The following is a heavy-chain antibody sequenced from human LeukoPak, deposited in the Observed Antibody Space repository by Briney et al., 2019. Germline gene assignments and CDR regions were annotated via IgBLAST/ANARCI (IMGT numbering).Heavy chain of an antibody. D-gene: IGHD3-22*01. V-gene: IGHV3-53*01. J-gene: IGHJ4*02. Sequence: GGSLRLSCAASGFTVSSNYMSWVRQAPGKGLEWVSVIYSGGSTYYADSVKGRFTISRDNSKNTLYLQMNSLRAEDTAVYYCARDLPFSDSSGYYPGGYFDYWGQGTLVTVSS. CDR2: IYSGGST. CDR1: GFTVSSNY. CDR3: ARDLPFSDSSGYYPGGYFDY.